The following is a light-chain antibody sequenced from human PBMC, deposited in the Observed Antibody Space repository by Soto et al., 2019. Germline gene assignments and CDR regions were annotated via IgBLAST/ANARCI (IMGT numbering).Light chain of an antibody. Sequence: DIQMTQSPSSLSASIGDRVTIPCRASQTISTYLNWYQQKPGKAPKLLIYAASNLQRGVPSRFSGSGSGTDFTLTISSLQPEDFATYYCQQSYTTPLTFGGGTQVEI. CDR3: QQSYTTPLT. CDR1: QTISTY. J-gene: IGKJ4*01. CDR2: AAS. V-gene: IGKV1-39*01.